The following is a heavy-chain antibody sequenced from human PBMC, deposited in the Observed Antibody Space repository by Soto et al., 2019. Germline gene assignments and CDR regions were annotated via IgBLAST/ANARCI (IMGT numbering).Heavy chain of an antibody. CDR1: GFTFSSYG. V-gene: IGHV3-30*18. J-gene: IGHJ6*02. Sequence: GGSLRLSCAASGFTFSSYGMHWVRQAPGKGLEWVAVISYDGSNKYYADSVKGRFTISRDNSKNTLYLQMNSLRAEDTAVYYCAKHDNGNRRGVYVYYYYYGMDVWGQGATVTVSS. D-gene: IGHD6-6*01. CDR2: ISYDGSNK. CDR3: AKHDNGNRRGVYVYYYYYGMDV.